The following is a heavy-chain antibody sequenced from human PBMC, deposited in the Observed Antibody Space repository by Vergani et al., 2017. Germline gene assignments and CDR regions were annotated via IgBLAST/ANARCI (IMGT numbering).Heavy chain of an antibody. V-gene: IGHV3-23*01. CDR2: ISGSGGST. J-gene: IGHJ6*01. CDR1: GFTFNHYA. D-gene: IGHD5-12*01. CDR3: AKANPRKSGYYYLYYYQSMDV. Sequence: EVQLLESGGDLVQPGGSLRLSCAASGFTFNHYAMNWVRQAPGKGLEWVSGISGSGGSTYYAGSVKGRFTISRDSSKNTLYLQMNSLSAGDTAVYYCAKANPRKSGYYYLYYYQSMDVWWGETTVTVAS.